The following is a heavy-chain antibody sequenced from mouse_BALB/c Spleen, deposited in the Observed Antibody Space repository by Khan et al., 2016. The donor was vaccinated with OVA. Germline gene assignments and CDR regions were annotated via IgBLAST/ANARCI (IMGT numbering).Heavy chain of an antibody. Sequence: EVQLQESGPGLVKPSQSLSLTCTVTGYSITSGYVWYWIRPFPGNKLEWIVYISYGSSTNYNPSLKSRISITRNKDKNQFFLQLKFVTTEETATYYCARTARIKNWGKGTTLTVSS. D-gene: IGHD1-2*01. V-gene: IGHV3-2*02. CDR1: GYSITSGYV. J-gene: IGHJ2*01. CDR2: ISYGSST. CDR3: ARTARIKN.